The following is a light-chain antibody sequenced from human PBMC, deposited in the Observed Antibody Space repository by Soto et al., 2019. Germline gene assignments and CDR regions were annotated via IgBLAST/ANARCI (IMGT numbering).Light chain of an antibody. V-gene: IGKV1-5*01. CDR2: GAS. J-gene: IGKJ1*01. CDR1: ESMSNC. CDR3: QQYYSYST. Sequence: DIQMTQSPSTLSASVGDRVTITCRASESMSNCLAWYQQKPGKAPKLLISGASSLQSGVPSRFSGSGSGTEFALTISSLQPDDLATYYCQQYYSYSTFGQGTKVDIK.